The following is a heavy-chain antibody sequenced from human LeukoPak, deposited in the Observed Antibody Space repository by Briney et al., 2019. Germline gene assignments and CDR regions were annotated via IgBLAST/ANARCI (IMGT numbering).Heavy chain of an antibody. Sequence: PGGSLRLSCAASGFTFSDYSMSWIRQAPGKGLEWVASINQGGSVRHYVDSVKGRFTISRDNSKNSLSLQMSSLRAEDTAVYYCAKLLGDVTTFDYWGQGALVTVSS. J-gene: IGHJ4*02. D-gene: IGHD4-17*01. CDR1: GFTFSDYS. CDR2: INQGGSVR. V-gene: IGHV3-7*01. CDR3: AKLLGDVTTFDY.